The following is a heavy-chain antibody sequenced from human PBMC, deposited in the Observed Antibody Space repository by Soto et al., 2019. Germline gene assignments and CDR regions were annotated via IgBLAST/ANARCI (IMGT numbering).Heavy chain of an antibody. V-gene: IGHV4-31*03. CDR3: ATVRWELHDAFDI. CDR2: IYHSGMT. Sequence: QVQLQESGPGLVNPSQTLSLTCTVSGGSISTGGYYWSWIRQHPGRGLEWIGYIYHSGMTYSNPSLQSRVAISIDTSKNQFSLKLSSVTAADTAVYYCATVRWELHDAFDIWGQGTMVSVSS. D-gene: IGHD1-26*01. CDR1: GGSISTGGYY. J-gene: IGHJ3*02.